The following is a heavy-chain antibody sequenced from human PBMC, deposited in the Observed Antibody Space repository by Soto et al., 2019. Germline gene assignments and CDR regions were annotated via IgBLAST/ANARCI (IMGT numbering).Heavy chain of an antibody. CDR1: GYSFSRYW. Sequence: GGSLKISCKGSGYSFSRYWIGWVRQMPGKGLEWMGIIYPGDSDTRYSPSFQGQVTISADKSISTAYLQWSSLKASDTAMYYCAGGGVRGVITRTRDYYGMDVWGQGTTVTVSS. CDR2: IYPGDSDT. V-gene: IGHV5-51*01. J-gene: IGHJ6*02. D-gene: IGHD3-10*01. CDR3: AGGGVRGVITRTRDYYGMDV.